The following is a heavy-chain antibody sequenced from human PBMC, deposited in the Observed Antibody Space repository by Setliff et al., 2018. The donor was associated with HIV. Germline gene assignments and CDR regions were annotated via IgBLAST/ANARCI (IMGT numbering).Heavy chain of an antibody. CDR3: ARDSGTVGADDY. J-gene: IGHJ4*02. CDR2: ISIGSGGAI. CDR1: GFTFRNYK. V-gene: IGHV3-21*01. D-gene: IGHD1-26*01. Sequence: PGGSLRLSCAASGFTFRNYKFNWVRQAPGRGLEWVSSISIGSGGAIDYADSVQGRFTISRDNSKNSLYLQMNTLRTEDTAVYYCARDSGTVGADDYWGQGTLVTVSS.